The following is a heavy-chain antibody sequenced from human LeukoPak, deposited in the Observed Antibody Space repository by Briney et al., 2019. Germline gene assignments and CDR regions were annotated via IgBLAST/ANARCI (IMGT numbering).Heavy chain of an antibody. Sequence: ASVKVSCKTSGGTFNNSAISWVRQAPGQGLEWLGGIMPLFGTAGYAQKFQGRVTITKDESTRTVYLELTSLTSDDTAVYYCARDPAGIAVAGTLDYWGQGTLVTVSS. CDR2: IMPLFGTA. J-gene: IGHJ4*02. V-gene: IGHV1-69*05. D-gene: IGHD6-19*01. CDR1: GGTFNNSA. CDR3: ARDPAGIAVAGTLDY.